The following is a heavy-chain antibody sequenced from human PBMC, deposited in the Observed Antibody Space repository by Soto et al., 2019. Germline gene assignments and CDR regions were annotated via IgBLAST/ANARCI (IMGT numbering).Heavy chain of an antibody. J-gene: IGHJ6*03. CDR1: GGSISSYY. D-gene: IGHD3-3*01. Sequence: SETLSLTCTVSGGSISSYYWSWIRQPPGKGLEWIGSIYYSGSTYYNPSIKSRVTISVDTSKNQFSLKLSSVTSADTALYYCARHPRLYHAYYYYMDVWGKGTTVTRLL. V-gene: IGHV4-39*01. CDR3: ARHPRLYHAYYYYMDV. CDR2: IYYSGST.